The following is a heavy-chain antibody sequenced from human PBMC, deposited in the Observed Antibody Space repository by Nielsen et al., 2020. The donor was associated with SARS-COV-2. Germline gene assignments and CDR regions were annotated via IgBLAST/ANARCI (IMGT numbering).Heavy chain of an antibody. CDR2: IYYSGST. CDR3: AREFGYCSDGSCPPVLGFDI. Sequence: SETLSLTCTVSGGSISSGGYYWSWIRQHPGKGLEWIGYIYYSGSTYYNPSLKSRVTISVDTSKNQFSLKLSSVTAADTAVYYCAREFGYCSDGSCPPVLGFDIWGQGTMVTVSS. CDR1: GGSISSGGYY. V-gene: IGHV4-31*03. J-gene: IGHJ3*02. D-gene: IGHD2-15*01.